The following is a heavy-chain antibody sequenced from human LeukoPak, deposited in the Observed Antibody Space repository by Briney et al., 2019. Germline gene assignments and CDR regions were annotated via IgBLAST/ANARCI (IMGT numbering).Heavy chain of an antibody. CDR2: ISSSSYT. Sequence: AGSLSLSCAASGFTFSDYYMSWIRQAPGKGLEWVSYISSSSYTNYAHSVKGRFTISRDNAKNSLYLQMNSLRAEDTAVYYCARYHSYCGGDCPLDYWGQGTLVTAYS. D-gene: IGHD2-21*02. V-gene: IGHV3-11*03. J-gene: IGHJ4*02. CDR1: GFTFSDYY. CDR3: ARYHSYCGGDCPLDY.